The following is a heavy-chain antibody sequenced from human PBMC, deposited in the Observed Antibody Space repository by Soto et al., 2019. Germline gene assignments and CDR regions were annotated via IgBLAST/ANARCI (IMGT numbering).Heavy chain of an antibody. Sequence: SETLSLTCAVYGGSFSGYYWSWIRQPPGKGLEWIGEINHSGSTNYNPSLKSRVTISVDTSKNQFSLKLSSVTAADTAVYYCARGDYDFWTPVNYYYYGMDVWGQGTTVTV. CDR1: GGSFSGYY. CDR3: ARGDYDFWTPVNYYYYGMDV. V-gene: IGHV4-34*01. D-gene: IGHD3-3*01. CDR2: INHSGST. J-gene: IGHJ6*02.